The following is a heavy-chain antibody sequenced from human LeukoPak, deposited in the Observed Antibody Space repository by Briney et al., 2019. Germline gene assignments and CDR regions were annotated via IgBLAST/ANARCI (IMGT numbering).Heavy chain of an antibody. CDR1: GGSISSCY. CDR2: IYYSGST. J-gene: IGHJ4*02. V-gene: IGHV4-59*12. D-gene: IGHD6-19*01. CDR3: ARGKVVAGTPGQNSWDS. Sequence: SETLSLTCTVSGGSISSCYWSWIRQPPGKGLEWIGYIYYSGSTNYNPSLKSRVTISVDTSKNQFSLKLSSVTAADTAVYYCARGKVVAGTPGQNSWDSWGQGTLVTVSS.